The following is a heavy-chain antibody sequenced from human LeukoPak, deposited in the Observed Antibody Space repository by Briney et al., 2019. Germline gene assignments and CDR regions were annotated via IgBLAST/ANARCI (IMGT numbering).Heavy chain of an antibody. Sequence: PGGSLRLSCAASGFTFSIYSMNWVRQAPGKGLEWVSSIDRNSYIYYADSVKGRFTISRDNAENTLYLQMNSLRAEDTAVYYCARTNDYWGQGTLVTVSS. CDR2: IDRNSYI. J-gene: IGHJ4*02. CDR3: ARTNDY. CDR1: GFTFSIYS. V-gene: IGHV3-21*01.